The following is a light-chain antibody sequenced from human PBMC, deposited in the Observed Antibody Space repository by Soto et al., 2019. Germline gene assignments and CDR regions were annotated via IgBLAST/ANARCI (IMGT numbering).Light chain of an antibody. CDR3: QQYNNWPHMYT. Sequence: EIVVTQSPATLSVSPGERATLSCRASQSVSSNLAWYQQKPGQAPRLLIYGASTRATGIPARFSGSGSGTEFTLTISSLQSEDFAVYYCQQYNNWPHMYTFGQGTKVDIK. CDR1: QSVSSN. V-gene: IGKV3D-15*01. J-gene: IGKJ2*01. CDR2: GAS.